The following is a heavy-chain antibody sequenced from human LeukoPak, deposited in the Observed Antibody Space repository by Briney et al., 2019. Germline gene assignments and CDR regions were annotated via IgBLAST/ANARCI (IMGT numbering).Heavy chain of an antibody. D-gene: IGHD6-13*01. CDR2: IKQDGSEK. J-gene: IGHJ4*02. CDR3: ARGRSFFSYGSSWQFDY. V-gene: IGHV3-7*03. Sequence: GGSLRLSCAASGFTFSSYWMSWVRQAPGKGLEGVANIKQDGSEKYYVDSVKGRFTISRDNAKNSLYLQMNSLRAEDTAVYYCARGRSFFSYGSSWQFDYWGQGTLVTVSS. CDR1: GFTFSSYW.